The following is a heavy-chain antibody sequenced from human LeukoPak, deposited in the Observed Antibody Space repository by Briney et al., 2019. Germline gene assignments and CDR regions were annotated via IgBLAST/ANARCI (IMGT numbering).Heavy chain of an antibody. J-gene: IGHJ4*02. Sequence: GASVKVSCKASGGTFSSYAISWVRQAPGQGLEWMGRIIPILGIANYAQKFQGRVTITADKSASTAYMELSSLRSEDTAVYYCARDPHVSGDWGQGTLVTVSS. CDR3: ARDPHVSGD. D-gene: IGHD3-10*02. CDR1: GGTFSSYA. V-gene: IGHV1-69*04. CDR2: IIPILGIA.